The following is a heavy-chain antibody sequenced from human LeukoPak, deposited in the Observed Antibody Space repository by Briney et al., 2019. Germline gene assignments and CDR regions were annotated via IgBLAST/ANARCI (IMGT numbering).Heavy chain of an antibody. Sequence: SETLSLTCTVSGYSISSGYYWGWIRQPPGKGLEWVGSIYHSGSTYYNPSLKSRVTISVDTSKNQFSLKLSSVTAADTAVYYCAGILPGEDDAFDIWGQGTMVTVSS. CDR2: IYHSGST. D-gene: IGHD3-10*01. V-gene: IGHV4-38-2*02. CDR1: GYSISSGYY. J-gene: IGHJ3*02. CDR3: AGILPGEDDAFDI.